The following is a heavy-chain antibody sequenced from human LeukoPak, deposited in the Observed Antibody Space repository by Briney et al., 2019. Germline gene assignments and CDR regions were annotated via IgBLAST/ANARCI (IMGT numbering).Heavy chain of an antibody. D-gene: IGHD5-18*01. Sequence: SETLSLTCAVYGGSFSGYYWSWIRQPPGKGLEWIGEVNHSGSTNYNPSLKSRVTISVDTSKNQFSLKLSSVTAADTAVYYCARFGVNSYGFGRVSREPQIWGQGTMVTVSS. V-gene: IGHV4-34*01. CDR1: GGSFSGYY. CDR2: VNHSGST. J-gene: IGHJ3*02. CDR3: ARFGVNSYGFGRVSREPQI.